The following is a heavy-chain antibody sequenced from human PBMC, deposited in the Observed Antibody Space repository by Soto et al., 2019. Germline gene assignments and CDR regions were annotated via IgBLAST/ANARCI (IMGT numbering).Heavy chain of an antibody. D-gene: IGHD6-13*01. J-gene: IGHJ3*02. CDR2: IYPGDSDT. CDR1: GYSFTSYW. Sequence: GESLKISCKGSGYSFTSYWIGWVRQMPGKGLEWMGIIYPGDSDTRYSPSFQGQVTISADKSISTAYLQWSSLKASDTAMYYCARHVEGVAAAGDDAFDIWGQGTMVTVSS. V-gene: IGHV5-51*01. CDR3: ARHVEGVAAAGDDAFDI.